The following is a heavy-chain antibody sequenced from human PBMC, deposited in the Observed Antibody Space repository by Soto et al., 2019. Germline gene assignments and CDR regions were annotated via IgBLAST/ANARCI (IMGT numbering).Heavy chain of an antibody. J-gene: IGHJ4*02. V-gene: IGHV1-8*01. CDR2: INPNSGNI. D-gene: IGHD3-10*01. CDR3: ARGRASGSYYLLDY. CDR1: GDTFTTYD. Sequence: ASVKVSCKASGDTFTTYDINWVRQATGHGLEWMGWINPNSGNIGYAQRFQGRVTMTRDTAIRTAYMQVSSLRSDDTAVYYCARGRASGSYYLLDYWGQGTLVTVSS.